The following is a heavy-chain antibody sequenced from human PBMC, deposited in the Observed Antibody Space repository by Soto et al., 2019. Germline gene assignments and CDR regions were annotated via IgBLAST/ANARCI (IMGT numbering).Heavy chain of an antibody. V-gene: IGHV4-39*01. CDR2: IYYSGST. CDR1: GGSIRSSNYY. Sequence: PSETLSLTCTVSGGSIRSSNYYWGWIRQPPGKGLEWIGSIYYSGSTYYNPSLKSRVTISVDTSKNQFSLKVKSVTAADTAVYYCVRHPSAVAVLVLPAYWGQGTLVTVSS. J-gene: IGHJ4*02. CDR3: VRHPSAVAVLVLPAY. D-gene: IGHD6-19*01.